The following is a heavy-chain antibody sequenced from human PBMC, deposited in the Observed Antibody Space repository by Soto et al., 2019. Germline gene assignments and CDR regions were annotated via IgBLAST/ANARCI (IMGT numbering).Heavy chain of an antibody. V-gene: IGHV4-4*02. CDR3: ARTDSYLDD. J-gene: IGHJ4*02. Sequence: PSETLSLTCAVSGDSISSGHWWSWVRQPPGKGLEWIGEIYHSGITKYNPSLRSRVSISVDKSKNQFSLKLNSVTAADTAVYYCARTDSYLDDWGQGTLVTVSS. CDR2: IYHSGIT. CDR1: GDSISSGHW.